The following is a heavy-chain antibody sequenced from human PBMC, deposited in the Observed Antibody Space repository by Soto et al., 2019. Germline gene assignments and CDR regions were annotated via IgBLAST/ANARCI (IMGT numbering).Heavy chain of an antibody. V-gene: IGHV4-59*01. Sequence: QVQLQESGPGLVKPSETLSLTCTISGGSINGYFWSWIRQPPGKPLEWIGYMYSSGSTNYNPSIKGQVTVAADMYNNQFSLTLTFVTAADTAIYYCARVGFGIVGYDYYYMDVWGKGTTVTVSS. CDR2: MYSSGST. D-gene: IGHD2-15*01. CDR3: ARVGFGIVGYDYYYMDV. J-gene: IGHJ6*03. CDR1: GGSINGYF.